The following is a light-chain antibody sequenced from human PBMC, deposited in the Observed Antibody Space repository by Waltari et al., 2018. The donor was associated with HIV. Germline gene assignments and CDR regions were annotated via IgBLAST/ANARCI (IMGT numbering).Light chain of an antibody. CDR3: QQHSNWPWT. CDR1: QSVSSH. CDR2: DAS. Sequence: EIVLTQSPATLSLSSGERATLSCRASQSVSSHLTWFQQKPGQAPRLLIYDASKRATGIPARFSGSGSGTDFTLTISSLEPEDFAVYYCQQHSNWPWTFGQGTKVEIK. J-gene: IGKJ1*01. V-gene: IGKV3-11*01.